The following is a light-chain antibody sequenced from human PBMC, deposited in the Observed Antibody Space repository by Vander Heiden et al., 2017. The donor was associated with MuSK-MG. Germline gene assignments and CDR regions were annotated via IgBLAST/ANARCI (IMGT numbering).Light chain of an antibody. CDR1: SGSIASNY. Sequence: NFMLTQPHSVSESPGKTVTISCTRSSGSIASNYVQWYQQRPGSSPTTVIYEDNQRPSGVPDRFSGSIDSSSNSASLTISGLKTEDEADYYCQSCDTRHVVFGGGTKLTVL. J-gene: IGLJ2*01. CDR2: EDN. CDR3: QSCDTRHVV. V-gene: IGLV6-57*01.